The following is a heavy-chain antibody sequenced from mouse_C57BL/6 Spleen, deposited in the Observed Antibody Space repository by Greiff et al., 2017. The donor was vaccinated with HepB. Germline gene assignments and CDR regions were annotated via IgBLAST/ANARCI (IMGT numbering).Heavy chain of an antibody. CDR2: ISYDGSN. CDR1: GYSITSGYY. CDR3: ARGDDYYCYGVVFFAY. V-gene: IGHV3-6*01. Sequence: ESGPGLVKPSQSLSLTCSVTGYSITSGYYWNWIRQFPGNKLEWMGYISYDGSNNYNPSLKNRNSITRDTSKNKFFLKFNSVTTEDTATYYCARGDDYYCYGVVFFAYWGQGTLVTVSA. J-gene: IGHJ3*01. D-gene: IGHD2-2*01.